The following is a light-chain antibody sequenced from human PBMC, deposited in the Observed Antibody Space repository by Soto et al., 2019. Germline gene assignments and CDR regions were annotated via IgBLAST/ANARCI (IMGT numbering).Light chain of an antibody. Sequence: EIVLTQSPGTLSLSPGERATLSCRASQSVSSSYLAWYQQKPGRAPRLLIYGASSRATGIPDRFSGSGSGTAFTLTISRLEPEDFAVYYCQQYGSSPPTFGQGTKLEIK. J-gene: IGKJ2*01. CDR2: GAS. V-gene: IGKV3-20*01. CDR3: QQYGSSPPT. CDR1: QSVSSSY.